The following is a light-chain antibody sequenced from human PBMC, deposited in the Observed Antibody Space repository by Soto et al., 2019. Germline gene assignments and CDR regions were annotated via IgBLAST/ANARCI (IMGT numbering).Light chain of an antibody. CDR1: QSVSSN. CDR3: QQCNNWPYT. Sequence: EIVMTQSTGTLSVSPGERATLSCRASQSVSSNLAWYQQKPGQAPRLLIYGASTRATGIPARFSGSGSGTEFTLPISSLQSEDFAVYYCQQCNNWPYTFGQGTKLQIK. J-gene: IGKJ2*01. CDR2: GAS. V-gene: IGKV3-15*01.